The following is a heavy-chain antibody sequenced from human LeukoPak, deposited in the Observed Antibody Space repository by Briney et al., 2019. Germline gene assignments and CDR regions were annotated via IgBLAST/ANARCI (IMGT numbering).Heavy chain of an antibody. CDR3: ARGSSSSGFDY. CDR2: IYYSGST. Sequence: SETLSLTCTVSGGSISSGGYCWSWIRHHPGKGLEWIGYIYYSGSTYYNPSRKSRDIISVDTSNNQFSLKLSSVTAADTAVYYCARGSSSSGFDYWGQGTLVTVSA. V-gene: IGHV4-31*03. CDR1: GGSISSGGYC. J-gene: IGHJ4*02. D-gene: IGHD6-6*01.